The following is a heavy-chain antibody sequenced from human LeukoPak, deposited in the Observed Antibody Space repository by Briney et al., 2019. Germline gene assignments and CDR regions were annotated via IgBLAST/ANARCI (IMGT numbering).Heavy chain of an antibody. CDR3: ARPFSGSYIYFDY. D-gene: IGHD1-26*01. V-gene: IGHV5-51*01. J-gene: IGHJ4*02. CDR2: IYPGDSET. CDR1: GYRFVSYW. Sequence: GESLKISCQGSGYRFVSYWIAWVRQKPGKGLEWMGIIYPGDSETRYSPSFQGQVTISADKSISTAYLQWSSLKASDTAMYYCARPFSGSYIYFDYWGQGTLVTVSS.